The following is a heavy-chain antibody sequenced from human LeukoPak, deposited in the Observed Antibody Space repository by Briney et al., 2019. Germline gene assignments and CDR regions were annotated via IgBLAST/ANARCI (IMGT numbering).Heavy chain of an antibody. V-gene: IGHV3-30*02. CDR3: AKDSTSNYCSSTSCLANDAFDI. CDR2: IRYDGSNK. D-gene: IGHD2-2*01. J-gene: IGHJ3*02. CDR1: GFSFSSYA. Sequence: PGGSLRLSCAASGFSFSSYAMHWVRQAPGKGLEWVAFIRYDGSNKYYADSVKGRLTISRDDSKNTLYLQMNSLRAEDTAVYYCAKDSTSNYCSSTSCLANDAFDIWGQGTMVTVSS.